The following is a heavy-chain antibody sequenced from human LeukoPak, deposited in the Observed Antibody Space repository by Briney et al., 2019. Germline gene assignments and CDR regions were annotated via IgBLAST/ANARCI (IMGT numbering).Heavy chain of an antibody. D-gene: IGHD6-19*01. CDR3: ARVFCSAWFLDF. J-gene: IGHJ4*02. CDR1: GFIFSSYA. CDR2: IRDGGDDTA. V-gene: IGHV3-23*01. Sequence: TGGSLRLSCAASGFIFSSYAMTWVRQAPGKGLEWATGIRDGGDDTAYYADSVKGRFTISRDNSKNTLYLQMSSLRAEDTAVYYCARVFCSAWFLDFWGQGTLVTVSS.